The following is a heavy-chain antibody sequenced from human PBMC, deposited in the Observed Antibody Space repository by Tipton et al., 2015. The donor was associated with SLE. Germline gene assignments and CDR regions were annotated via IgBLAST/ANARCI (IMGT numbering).Heavy chain of an antibody. D-gene: IGHD6-19*01. CDR2: IYTSGST. V-gene: IGHV4-39*07. J-gene: IGHJ1*01. CDR3: AREGSGGYFQH. Sequence: TLSLTCTVSGGSISSSSYYWGWIRQPPGKGLEWIGSIYTSGSTNYNPSLKSRVTISVDTSKNQFSLKLSSVTAADTAVYYCAREGSGGYFQHWGQGTLVTVSS. CDR1: GGSISSSSYY.